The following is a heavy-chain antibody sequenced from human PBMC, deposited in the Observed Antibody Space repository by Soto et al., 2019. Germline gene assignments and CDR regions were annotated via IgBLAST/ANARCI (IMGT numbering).Heavy chain of an antibody. D-gene: IGHD2-2*01. Sequence: GSLRLSCAASVFTFSDYFMSWIRQAPGKGLEWVSFISGSSDNIKYADSVKGRFTISRDNAKNSLYLQMNSLRAEDTAVYYCVRDSARIVVVPRVDEDNWFDPWGQGTLVTVSS. CDR1: VFTFSDYF. CDR3: VRDSARIVVVPRVDEDNWFDP. CDR2: ISGSSDNI. V-gene: IGHV3-11*06. J-gene: IGHJ5*02.